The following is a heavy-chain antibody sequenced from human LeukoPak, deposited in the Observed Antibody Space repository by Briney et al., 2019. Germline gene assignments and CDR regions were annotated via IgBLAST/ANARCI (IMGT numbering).Heavy chain of an antibody. Sequence: ASVKVSCKASGYTFTSYDINWVRQATGQGLEWMGWMNPNSGNTGYAQKFQGRVTMTRNTSISTAYMELSSLRSEDTAVYYCARGRAKRGYCSSTSCLRFDPWAREPWSPSPQ. CDR1: GYTFTSYD. CDR2: MNPNSGNT. D-gene: IGHD2-2*01. CDR3: ARGRAKRGYCSSTSCLRFDP. J-gene: IGHJ5*02. V-gene: IGHV1-8*01.